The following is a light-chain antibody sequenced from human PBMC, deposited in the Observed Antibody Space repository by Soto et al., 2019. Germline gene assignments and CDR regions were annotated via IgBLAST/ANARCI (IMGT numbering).Light chain of an antibody. V-gene: IGLV1-44*01. CDR3: SAWDDSLNVVV. CDR2: SNN. J-gene: IGLJ2*01. Sequence: QSVLTQPPSASGTPGQRVTISCSGSSSNIGSNTVNWYQQLPGTAPKLLIYSNNQRPSGVPDRFSGSKSGTSASRAISGLQSEDEADYYCSAWDDSLNVVVFGGGTQLTVL. CDR1: SSNIGSNT.